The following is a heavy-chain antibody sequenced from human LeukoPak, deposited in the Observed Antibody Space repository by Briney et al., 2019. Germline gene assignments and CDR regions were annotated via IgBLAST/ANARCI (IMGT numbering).Heavy chain of an antibody. J-gene: IGHJ4*02. D-gene: IGHD3-3*01. CDR2: ISGSGGST. CDR1: GFTFSSYA. Sequence: GGSLRLSCAASGFTFSSYAMSWVRQAPGNGLEWVSAISGSGGSTYYADSVKGRFTISRDNSKNTLYLQMNSLRAEDTAVYYCAKLAQMEWLLSPYFDYWGQGTLVTVSS. CDR3: AKLAQMEWLLSPYFDY. V-gene: IGHV3-23*01.